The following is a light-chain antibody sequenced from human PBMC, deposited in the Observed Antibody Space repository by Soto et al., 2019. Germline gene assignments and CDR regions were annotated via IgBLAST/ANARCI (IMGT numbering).Light chain of an antibody. J-gene: IGKJ1*01. CDR2: DAS. V-gene: IGKV3-11*01. Sequence: EIVLTQSPATLSLSPGDGATLSCRASQPITNFLAWYQQRSGQPPRLLISDASDRAPGAPARFSGSGSGTDFTLTITSLEPEDFAVYYCHHFGSLPETFGQGTNVE. CDR1: QPITNF. CDR3: HHFGSLPET.